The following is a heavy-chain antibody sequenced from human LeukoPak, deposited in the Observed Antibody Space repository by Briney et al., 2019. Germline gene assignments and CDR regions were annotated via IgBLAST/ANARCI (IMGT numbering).Heavy chain of an antibody. CDR1: GYTFTSYG. D-gene: IGHD1-26*01. CDR2: ISAYNGNT. Sequence: ASLKVSCKASGYTFTSYGIRWVRQAPGPGLEWMGWISAYNGNTNYAQKLQGRVTMTTDTSTSTAYMELRSLRSDDTAVYYCARRAGATSNWFDPWGQGTLVTVSS. V-gene: IGHV1-18*01. CDR3: ARRAGATSNWFDP. J-gene: IGHJ5*02.